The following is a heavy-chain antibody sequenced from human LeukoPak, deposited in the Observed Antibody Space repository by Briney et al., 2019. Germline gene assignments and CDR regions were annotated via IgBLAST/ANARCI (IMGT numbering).Heavy chain of an antibody. D-gene: IGHD6-13*01. J-gene: IGHJ4*02. CDR2: ISDSGNT. V-gene: IGHV3-23*01. CDR1: GFTLSSYA. Sequence: GGSLRLSCAASGFTLSSYAMSWVRQAPGKGLEWVSAISDSGNTYHADSVKGRFTISRDNPKNTLYLQMNSLRAEDTAVYYCATQGYSSSWLHYWGQGTLVTVSS. CDR3: ATQGYSSSWLHY.